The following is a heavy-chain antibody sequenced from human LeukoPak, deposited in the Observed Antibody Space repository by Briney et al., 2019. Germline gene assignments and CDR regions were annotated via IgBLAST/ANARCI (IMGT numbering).Heavy chain of an antibody. J-gene: IGHJ4*02. CDR1: GFTFSSYA. Sequence: GGSLRLSCAASGFTFSSYAMSWVRQAPGKGLEWVSAISGSGGSTYYADSVKGRFTISRDNSKNTLYLQMNSLRAEDTAVYYCAKVERYYYDSSGYYFFDYWGQGTLVTVSS. CDR2: ISGSGGST. V-gene: IGHV3-23*01. D-gene: IGHD3-22*01. CDR3: AKVERYYYDSSGYYFFDY.